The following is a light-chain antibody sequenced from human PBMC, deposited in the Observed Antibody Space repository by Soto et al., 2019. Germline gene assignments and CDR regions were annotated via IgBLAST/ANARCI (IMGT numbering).Light chain of an antibody. V-gene: IGKV3-11*01. CDR2: DAS. CDR1: QNVSSY. Sequence: EIVLTQSPATLSLSPGEIATLSCRASQNVSSYLAWYQQKPGQAPRLLIYDASNRATGIPARFSGSGSGTDFTLTISSLEPEDFAVYYCQQRSNWFTFGPGTKVDIK. CDR3: QQRSNWFT. J-gene: IGKJ3*01.